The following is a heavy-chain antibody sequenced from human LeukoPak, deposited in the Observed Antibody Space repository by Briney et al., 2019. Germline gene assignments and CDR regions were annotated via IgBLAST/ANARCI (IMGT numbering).Heavy chain of an antibody. J-gene: IGHJ5*02. V-gene: IGHV4-59*01. CDR3: ARDRPNDYGDKGWFDP. Sequence: SETLSLTCTVSGGSISSYYWSWIRQPPGKGLERIGYIYYSGSTNYNPSLKSRVTISVDTSKNQFSLKLSSVTAADTAVYYCARDRPNDYGDKGWFDPWGQGTLVTVSS. D-gene: IGHD4-17*01. CDR2: IYYSGST. CDR1: GGSISSYY.